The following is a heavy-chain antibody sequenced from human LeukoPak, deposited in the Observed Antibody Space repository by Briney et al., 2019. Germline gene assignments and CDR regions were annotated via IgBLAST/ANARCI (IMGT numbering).Heavy chain of an antibody. J-gene: IGHJ4*02. Sequence: ASLKVSSKASGYTFTSSGISWVRQAPGQGLERMCYICAYNSNTNYAQKLQGRVTMTTDTSTSTAYMERSSLRSEDTAVYYCAFSGAVAGASGYWGQGTLVTVSS. D-gene: IGHD6-19*01. CDR1: GYTFTSSG. V-gene: IGHV1-18*01. CDR3: AFSGAVAGASGY. CDR2: ICAYNSNT.